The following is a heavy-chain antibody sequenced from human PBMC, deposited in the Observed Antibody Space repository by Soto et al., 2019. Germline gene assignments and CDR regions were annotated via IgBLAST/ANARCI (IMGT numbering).Heavy chain of an antibody. CDR1: GGSVGSGLYY. D-gene: IGHD3-10*01. Sequence: PSETLSLTCSVSGGSVGSGLYYWSWIRQPPGRGLEWIGYGDYTGKSNYSPSLKSRVTISVDTSKNQFSLNMASVTAADTAVYYCARDYGPPRLVIDHWGQGILVTVSS. V-gene: IGHV4-61*01. CDR2: GDYTGKS. CDR3: ARDYGPPRLVIDH. J-gene: IGHJ5*02.